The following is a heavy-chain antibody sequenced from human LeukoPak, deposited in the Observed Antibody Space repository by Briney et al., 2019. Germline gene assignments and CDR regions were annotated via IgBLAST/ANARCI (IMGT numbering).Heavy chain of an antibody. J-gene: IGHJ6*02. CDR3: ARVLQYYDSSGYYTHYYYYYGMDV. CDR2: IYYSGST. CDR1: GGSISSYY. Sequence: SETLSLTCTVSGGSISSYYWSWIRQPPGKGLEWIGYIYYSGSTNYNPSLKSRVTISVDTSKNQFSLKLSSVTAVDTAVYYCARVLQYYDSSGYYTHYYYYYGMDVWGQGTTVTVSS. D-gene: IGHD3-22*01. V-gene: IGHV4-59*01.